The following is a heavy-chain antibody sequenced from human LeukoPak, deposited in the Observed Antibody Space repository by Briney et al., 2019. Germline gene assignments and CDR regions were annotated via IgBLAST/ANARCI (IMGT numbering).Heavy chain of an antibody. D-gene: IGHD3-22*01. CDR2: IYYSGST. V-gene: IGHV4-59*01. Sequence: PSETLSLTCTVSGGSISSYYWSWIRQPPGKGLEWIGYIYYSGSTNYNPSLKSRVTISVDTSKNQFSLKLSSVTAADTAVYYCASWVHYYDSSGYYYVSDYWGQGTLVTVSS. J-gene: IGHJ4*02. CDR1: GGSISSYY. CDR3: ASWVHYYDSSGYYYVSDY.